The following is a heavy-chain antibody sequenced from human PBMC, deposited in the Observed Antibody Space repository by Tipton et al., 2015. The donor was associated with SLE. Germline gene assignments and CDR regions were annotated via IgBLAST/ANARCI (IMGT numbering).Heavy chain of an antibody. D-gene: IGHD3-10*01. CDR2: IYYSGST. V-gene: IGHV4-59*11. CDR3: ARDALVVRGVSYYYGMDV. J-gene: IGHJ6*02. CDR1: GGSISSHY. Sequence: TLSLTCTVSGGSISSHYWSWIRQPPWKGLEWIGYIYYSGSTNYNPSLKSRVTISVDTSKNQFSLKLSSVTAADTAVYYCARDALVVRGVSYYYGMDVWGQGTTVTVSS.